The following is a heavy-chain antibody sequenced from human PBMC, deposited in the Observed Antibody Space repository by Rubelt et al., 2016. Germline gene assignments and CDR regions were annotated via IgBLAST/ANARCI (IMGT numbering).Heavy chain of an antibody. J-gene: IGHJ4*02. V-gene: IGHV4-34*01. CDR1: GGSFSGYY. CDR3: ARGRNPDY. CDR2: INHSGST. Sequence: QVQLQQWGAGLLKPSETLSLTCAVYGGSFSGYYWSWIRQPPGKGLEWIGEINHSGSTNYNPSLKSRVTISVDTSKNQFSLKLVSVTAADTAVYYCARGRNPDYWGQGALVTVSS. D-gene: IGHD1-14*01.